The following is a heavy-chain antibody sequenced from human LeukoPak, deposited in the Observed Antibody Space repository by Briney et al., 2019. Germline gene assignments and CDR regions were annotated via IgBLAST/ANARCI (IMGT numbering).Heavy chain of an antibody. V-gene: IGHV3-9*03. CDR1: GFTFDDYA. D-gene: IGHD6-6*01. Sequence: PGRSLRLSCAASGFTFDDYAMRWVRQAPGKGLEWVSGISWNSGSIGYADSVKGRFTISRDDAKTSLYLQMNSLRPEDMALYYCAKDIFPSGLVAFDLWGQGTMVTVSS. CDR3: AKDIFPSGLVAFDL. CDR2: ISWNSGSI. J-gene: IGHJ3*01.